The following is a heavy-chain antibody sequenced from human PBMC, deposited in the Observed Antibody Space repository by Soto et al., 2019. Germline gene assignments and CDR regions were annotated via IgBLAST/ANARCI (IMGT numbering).Heavy chain of an antibody. J-gene: IGHJ5*02. CDR1: GASVAGGSYY. D-gene: IGHD5-12*01. V-gene: IGHV4-30-4*01. CDR2: IPSRGRP. CDR3: ARDTYSGYDFGL. Sequence: SETLSLTCSVSGASVAGGSYYWSWVRQPPGKGLEWIGYIPSRGRPFYNPSLTSRGTISADTSKNQLSLQLTSVTAADTAVYYCARDTYSGYDFGLWGQGTLVPSPQ.